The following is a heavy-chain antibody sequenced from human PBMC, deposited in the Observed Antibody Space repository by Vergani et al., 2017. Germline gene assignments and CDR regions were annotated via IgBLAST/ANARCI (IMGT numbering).Heavy chain of an antibody. J-gene: IGHJ6*02. D-gene: IGHD2-2*01. CDR2: INPNGADT. Sequence: QVQLVQSGAELKKPGASVRVSCKASGFIFTDYYIHWMRQAPGQGLEWIVCINPNGADTHYAQNFRGRVTLSRDTSSTTAYMELSRLRSDDTAVYYCARDIRVPAAPLGGMDVWGQGTTVTVSS. CDR3: ARDIRVPAAPLGGMDV. CDR1: GFIFTDYY. V-gene: IGHV1-2*02.